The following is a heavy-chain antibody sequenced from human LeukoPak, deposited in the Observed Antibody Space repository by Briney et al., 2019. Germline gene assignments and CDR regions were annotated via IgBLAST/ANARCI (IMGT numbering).Heavy chain of an antibody. V-gene: IGHV1-69*13. Sequence: ASVKVSCKASGYTFTGYYMHWVRQAPGQGLEWMGGIIPIFGTANYAQKFQGRVTITADESTSTAYMELSSLRSEDTAVYYCAGRFLEWLRGAFDIWGQGTMVTVSS. D-gene: IGHD3-3*01. CDR1: GYTFTGYY. CDR2: IIPIFGTA. CDR3: AGRFLEWLRGAFDI. J-gene: IGHJ3*02.